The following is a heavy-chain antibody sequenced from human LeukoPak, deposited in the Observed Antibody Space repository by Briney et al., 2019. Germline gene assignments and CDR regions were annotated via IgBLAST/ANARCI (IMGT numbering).Heavy chain of an antibody. CDR1: GGSISSSSYY. D-gene: IGHD3-22*01. V-gene: IGHV4-39*07. CDR3: ARDAYYYDSSGYYSFDY. J-gene: IGHJ4*02. Sequence: PSETLSLTCTVSGGSISSSSYYWGWIRQPPGKGLEWIGSIYYSGSTYYNPSLKSRVTILVDTSKNQFSLKLSSVTAADTAVYYCARDAYYYDSSGYYSFDYWGQGTLVTVSS. CDR2: IYYSGST.